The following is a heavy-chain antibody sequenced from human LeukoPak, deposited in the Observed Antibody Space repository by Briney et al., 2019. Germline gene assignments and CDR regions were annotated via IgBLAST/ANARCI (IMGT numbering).Heavy chain of an antibody. J-gene: IGHJ4*02. D-gene: IGHD7-27*01. CDR1: GFTFNNYG. CDR3: AKDLALGPDYFDY. V-gene: IGHV3-30*18. CDR2: TSNDGSDK. Sequence: PGGSLRLSCAASGFTFNNYGMHWVRQAPGKGLEWLTLTSNDGSDKYYADPVKGRFTISRDNSKNTLYLQMNSLSPEDTAVYYCAKDLALGPDYFDYWGQGTLVTVSP.